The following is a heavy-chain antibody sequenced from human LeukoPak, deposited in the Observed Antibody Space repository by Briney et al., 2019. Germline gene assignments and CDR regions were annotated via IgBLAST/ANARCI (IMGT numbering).Heavy chain of an antibody. CDR1: GFTFSSYG. J-gene: IGHJ4*02. Sequence: PGRSLRLSCAASGFTFSSYGMHWVRQAPGKGLEWVAVISYDGSNKYYADSVKGRFTISRDNSKNTLYLQMNSLRAEDTAVYYCAKPSETITMIVVAFDYWGQGTLVTVSP. D-gene: IGHD3-22*01. V-gene: IGHV3-30*18. CDR2: ISYDGSNK. CDR3: AKPSETITMIVVAFDY.